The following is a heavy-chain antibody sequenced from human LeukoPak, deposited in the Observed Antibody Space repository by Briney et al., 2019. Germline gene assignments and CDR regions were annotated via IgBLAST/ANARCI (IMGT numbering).Heavy chain of an antibody. CDR2: ISGSGGST. CDR3: AKDLRTYCGGDCYLFDY. J-gene: IGHJ4*02. D-gene: IGHD2-21*02. Sequence: GGSLRLSCAASGFTFSSYAMSWVRQAPGKGLEWVSAISGSGGSTYYADSVKGRFTISRDNSKNTLYLQMNGLRAEDTAVYYCAKDLRTYCGGDCYLFDYWGQGTLVTVSS. CDR1: GFTFSSYA. V-gene: IGHV3-23*01.